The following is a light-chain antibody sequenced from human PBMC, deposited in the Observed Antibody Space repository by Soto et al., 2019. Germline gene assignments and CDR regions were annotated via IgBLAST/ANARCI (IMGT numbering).Light chain of an antibody. Sequence: QSALTQPASVSGSPGQSITISCTGTSSDVGGYNYVSWYQQYPGKAPKLMINDVSNRPSGVSNRFSGSKSGNTASLTISGLQAEDEADYYCSAYTSSSTHDVFGTGTKMTVL. CDR1: SSDVGGYNY. CDR2: DVS. CDR3: SAYTSSSTHDV. V-gene: IGLV2-14*01. J-gene: IGLJ1*01.